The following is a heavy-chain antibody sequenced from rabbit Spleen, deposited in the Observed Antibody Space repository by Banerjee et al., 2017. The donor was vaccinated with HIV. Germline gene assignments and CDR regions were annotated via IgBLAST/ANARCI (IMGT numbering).Heavy chain of an antibody. CDR1: GFSFNSGYD. J-gene: IGHJ6*01. D-gene: IGHD8-1*01. CDR3: ARDTGTSFSTYGMDL. Sequence: QSLEESGGGLVKPGASLTLTCKASGFSFNSGYDMCWVRQAPGKGLEWIACVYAGSSGSTYSATWAKGRFTISKTSSTTVTLQMTSLTAADTATYFWARDTGTSFSTYGMDLWGQGTLVTVS. V-gene: IGHV1S40*01. CDR2: VYAGSSGST.